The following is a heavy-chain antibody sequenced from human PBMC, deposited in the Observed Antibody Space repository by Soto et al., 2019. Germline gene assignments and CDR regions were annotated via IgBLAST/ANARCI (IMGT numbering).Heavy chain of an antibody. V-gene: IGHV3-23*01. CDR1: GFTFSTFA. D-gene: IGHD3-22*01. J-gene: IGHJ3*02. CDR2: ISGSGGST. CDR3: AKDLLITIIVVVPDAFDI. Sequence: EVQLLESGGGLEQPGGSLRLSCAASGFTFSTFAMSWVRQAPGKGRGWVSAISGSGGSTYYADSVKGRFTISRDNSKNTLYLQMNSLRAEDTAVYYCAKDLLITIIVVVPDAFDIWGQGTMVTVSS.